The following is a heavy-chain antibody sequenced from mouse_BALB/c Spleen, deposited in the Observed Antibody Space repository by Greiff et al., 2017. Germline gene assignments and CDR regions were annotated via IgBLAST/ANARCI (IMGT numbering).Heavy chain of an antibody. CDR2: IDPANGNT. V-gene: IGHV14-3*02. D-gene: IGHD1-1*02. CDR3: VYYEVAY. J-gene: IGHJ3*01. CDR1: GFNIKDTY. Sequence: VHVKQSGAELVKPGASVKLSCTASGFNIKDTYMHWVKQRPEQGLEWIGRIDPANGNTKYDPKFQGKATITADTSSNTAYLQLSSLTSEDTAVYYCVYYEVAYWGQGTLVTVSA.